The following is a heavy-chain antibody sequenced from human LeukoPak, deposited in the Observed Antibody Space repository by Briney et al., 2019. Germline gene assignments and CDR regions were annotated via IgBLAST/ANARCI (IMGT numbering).Heavy chain of an antibody. V-gene: IGHV4-59*01. D-gene: IGHD1-7*01. J-gene: IGHJ6*03. CDR1: GGFINSFY. CDR3: ARYSGTTTYYYYMDV. CDR2: IYYSGST. Sequence: SETLSLTCAVSGGFINSFYWSWIRQPPGKGLEWIGDIYYSGSTTYNPSLKSRITISVDTPKNQFSLKVSSVTAADTAVYYCARYSGTTTYYYYMDVWGKGTTVTVSS.